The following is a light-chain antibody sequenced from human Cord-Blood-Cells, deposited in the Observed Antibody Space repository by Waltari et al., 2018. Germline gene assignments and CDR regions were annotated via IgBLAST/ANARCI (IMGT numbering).Light chain of an antibody. J-gene: IGKJ5*01. CDR2: AAS. CDR3: QQSYSTPIT. CDR1: QSISSY. V-gene: IGKV1-39*01. Sequence: IQMTQSQSPLSASVGDRVTTTCRASQSISSYLNWYQQKPGKAPKLRIYAASSLQSGGPSRFSGSGSGTDFTLTISSLQPEDFATYYCQQSYSTPITFGQGTRLEIK.